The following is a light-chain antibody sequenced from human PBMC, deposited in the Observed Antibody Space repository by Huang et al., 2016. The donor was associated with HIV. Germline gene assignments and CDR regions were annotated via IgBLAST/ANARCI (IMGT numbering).Light chain of an antibody. Sequence: EIVLTQSPATRSVSPGERATLSCRASQSVSSNLAWYQQKPGQSPRLLIYGASARATGIPARFSGSESGREFTLTISSLQSEDFAVYYCQQYNNWPPWTFGQGTKVEIK. CDR2: GAS. J-gene: IGKJ1*01. V-gene: IGKV3-15*01. CDR1: QSVSSN. CDR3: QQYNNWPPWT.